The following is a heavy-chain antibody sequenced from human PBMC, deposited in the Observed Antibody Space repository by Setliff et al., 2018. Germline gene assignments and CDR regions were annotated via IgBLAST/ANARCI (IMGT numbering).Heavy chain of an antibody. D-gene: IGHD1-1*01. V-gene: IGHV1-18*01. Sequence: ASVKVSCKASGYTFTSYGISWVRQAPGQGLEWMGYISAYNGHTNYAEKVQGRIAMTTDISTSTAFMELRSLTSDDTAIYYCARDTYNPNWYGDRSFEYWGQGTLVTVSS. CDR1: GYTFTSYG. J-gene: IGHJ4*02. CDR2: ISAYNGHT. CDR3: ARDTYNPNWYGDRSFEY.